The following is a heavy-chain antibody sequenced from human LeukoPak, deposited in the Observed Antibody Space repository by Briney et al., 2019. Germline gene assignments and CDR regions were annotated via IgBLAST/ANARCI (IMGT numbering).Heavy chain of an antibody. D-gene: IGHD5-18*01. V-gene: IGHV3-30-3*01. J-gene: IGHJ4*02. CDR3: ARDGAVQLWPNFDY. Sequence: GGSLRLSCAASGFTFSSYAMHWVRQAPGKGLEWVAVISYDGSNKYYADSVKGRFTISRDNSKNTLYLQMNSLRAEDTAVYYCARDGAVQLWPNFDYWGQGTLVTVSS. CDR2: ISYDGSNK. CDR1: GFTFSSYA.